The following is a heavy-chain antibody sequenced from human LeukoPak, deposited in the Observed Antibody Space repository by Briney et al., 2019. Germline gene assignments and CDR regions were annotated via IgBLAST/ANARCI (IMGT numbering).Heavy chain of an antibody. V-gene: IGHV4-4*02. D-gene: IGHD3/OR15-3a*01. CDR3: ARDSGFWTFDP. Sequence: SETLSLTCAVSGGSISSNNWWIWVRQSPEKGLEWIGEIYHDGSTNYNPSLKSRLTMAVDTSKNQISLKLTSVTAADTAVYYCARDSGFWTFDPWGQGALVTVSS. CDR1: GGSISSNNW. J-gene: IGHJ5*02. CDR2: IYHDGST.